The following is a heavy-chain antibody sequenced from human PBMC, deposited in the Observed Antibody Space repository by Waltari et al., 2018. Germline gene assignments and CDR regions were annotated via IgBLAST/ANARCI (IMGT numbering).Heavy chain of an antibody. CDR1: GYRFTGYY. D-gene: IGHD2-21*02. CDR3: ARGRNDLSAFFDP. V-gene: IGHV1-2*06. CDR2: SIPDSGVT. Sequence: QVQLVQSGAEVTKPGASVKVSCKASGYRFTGYYLHWLRQARGQGLEWMGRSIPDSGVTKKAQNFQGRVTMTRDTSTNTAYMELNSLTSDDTAVYYCARGRNDLSAFFDPWGQGTLVAVSS. J-gene: IGHJ5*02.